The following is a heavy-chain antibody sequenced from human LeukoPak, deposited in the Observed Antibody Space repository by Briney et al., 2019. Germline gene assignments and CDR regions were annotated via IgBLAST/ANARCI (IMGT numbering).Heavy chain of an antibody. CDR3: ARGGKSDCSGGSCYDY. V-gene: IGHV3-30-3*01. D-gene: IGHD2-15*01. J-gene: IGHJ4*02. Sequence: GSLRLSCAASGFTFGSYAMHWVRQAPGKGLEWVAVISYDGSNKYYADSVKGRFTISRDNSKNTLYLQMNSLRAEDTAVYYCARGGKSDCSGGSCYDYWGQGTLVTVSS. CDR2: ISYDGSNK. CDR1: GFTFGSYA.